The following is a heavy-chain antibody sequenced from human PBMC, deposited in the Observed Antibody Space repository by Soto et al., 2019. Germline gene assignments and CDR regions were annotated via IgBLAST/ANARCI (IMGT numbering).Heavy chain of an antibody. D-gene: IGHD2-21*01. Sequence: XESLMLTRKGVGYRLYAAWIGWVRQMPGKGVEGMGIIKPGGSDLRYSPSFRGQVTISADAAVNNAYLQWDSVKASDTAVYYCAAQIAYLCDFWGQGTLVTVSS. CDR3: AAQIAYLCDF. V-gene: IGHV5-51*01. J-gene: IGHJ4*02. CDR2: IKPGGSDL. CDR1: GYRLYAAW.